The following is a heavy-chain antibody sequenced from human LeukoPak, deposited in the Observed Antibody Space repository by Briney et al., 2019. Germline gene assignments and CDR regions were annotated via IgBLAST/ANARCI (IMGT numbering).Heavy chain of an antibody. CDR1: GGSISSSSYY. D-gene: IGHD6-13*01. CDR3: ARVYSSSWDFDY. Sequence: KPSETLSLTCTVSGGSISSSSYYWGWIRQPPGKGLEWIGSIYYSGSTYYNPSLKSRVTISVDTSKNQFSLKLSSVTAADTAVYYCARVYSSSWDFDYWGQGTLVTVSS. CDR2: IYYSGST. J-gene: IGHJ4*02. V-gene: IGHV4-39*07.